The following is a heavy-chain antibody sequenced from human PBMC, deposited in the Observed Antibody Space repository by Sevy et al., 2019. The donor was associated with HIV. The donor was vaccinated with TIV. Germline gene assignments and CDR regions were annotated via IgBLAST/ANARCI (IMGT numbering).Heavy chain of an antibody. J-gene: IGHJ5*02. CDR2: VSASGGST. V-gene: IGHV3-23*01. D-gene: IGHD3-3*01. CDR3: ARVGGGGYYDPWSGYLEFDP. Sequence: GGSLRLSCAASGFIFSTYSMNWVRQAPGKGLEWVATVSASGGSTYYADSVRGRFSITRDNSKNTLYVKMNSLRAEDTAVYYCARVGGGGYYDPWSGYLEFDPWGQGTLVTVSS. CDR1: GFIFSTYS.